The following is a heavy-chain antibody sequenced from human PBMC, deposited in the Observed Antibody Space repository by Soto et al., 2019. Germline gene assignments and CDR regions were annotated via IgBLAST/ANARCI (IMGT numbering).Heavy chain of an antibody. CDR1: WYSFTSYW. CDR2: IYPGDSDT. J-gene: IGHJ4*02. V-gene: IGHV5-51*01. D-gene: IGHD6-13*01. Sequence: GECLKMSRKGSWYSFTSYWIGWGRPMPREMPWWMGIIYPGDSDTRYSPSFQGQVTISADKSISTAYLQWSSLKASDTAMYYCARPGSSSWYGGEYYFDYWGQGTLVTVSS. CDR3: ARPGSSSWYGGEYYFDY.